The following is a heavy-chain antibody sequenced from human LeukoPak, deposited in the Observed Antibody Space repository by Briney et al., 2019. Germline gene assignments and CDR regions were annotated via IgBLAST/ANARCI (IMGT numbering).Heavy chain of an antibody. CDR3: ARDSTQLSPYYYYMDV. CDR1: GGSFSGYY. CDR2: INHSGST. V-gene: IGHV4-34*01. J-gene: IGHJ6*03. D-gene: IGHD5-18*01. Sequence: SETLSLTCAVYGGSFSGYYWSWIRQPPGKGLEWIGEINHSGSTNYNPSLKSRVTMSVDTSKNQFSLKLSFVTAADTAVYYCARDSTQLSPYYYYMDVWGKGTTVTISS.